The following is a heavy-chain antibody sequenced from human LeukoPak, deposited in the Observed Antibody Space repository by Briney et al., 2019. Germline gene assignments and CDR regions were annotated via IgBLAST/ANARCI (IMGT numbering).Heavy chain of an antibody. CDR1: GFTFSSYA. Sequence: PGGSLRLSCAASGFTFSSYAMSWVRQAPGKGLEWVSAISGSGGSTYYADSVKGRFTISRDNSKNTLYLQMNGLRAEDTAVYYCANRDIVVVVAATDDYWGQGTLVTVSS. CDR2: ISGSGGST. D-gene: IGHD2-15*01. V-gene: IGHV3-23*01. CDR3: ANRDIVVVVAATDDY. J-gene: IGHJ4*02.